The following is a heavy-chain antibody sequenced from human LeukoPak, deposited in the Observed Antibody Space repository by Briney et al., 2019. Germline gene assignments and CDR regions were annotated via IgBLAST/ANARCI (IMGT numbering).Heavy chain of an antibody. V-gene: IGHV3-13*01. Sequence: PGGSLRLSCVASGFTFSSYDMHWVRQGTGKGLEWESDIGKAGDTYYADSVKGRFTISRENAKDSLYLQMNSLRAGDTAVYYCVRDPSGWGMDVWGQGTTVIVSS. J-gene: IGHJ6*02. CDR1: GFTFSSYD. CDR2: IGKAGDT. CDR3: VRDPSGWGMDV.